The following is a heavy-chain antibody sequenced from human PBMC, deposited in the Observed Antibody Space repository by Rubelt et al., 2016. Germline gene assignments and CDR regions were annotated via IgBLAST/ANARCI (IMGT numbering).Heavy chain of an antibody. Sequence: QVQLQESGPGVVKASETLSLTCNVSNGSINSYYWSWFRQPPGKELEWIGYIFYSGSTKYNPTLSSRLIISVDRAKNQFSLKLTSLTAADTAVYDCARRGFSYDWFDPWGQGTLVTVSS. V-gene: IGHV4-59*12. D-gene: IGHD3-10*01. CDR2: IFYSGST. CDR1: NGSINSYY. J-gene: IGHJ5*02. CDR3: ARRGFSYDWFDP.